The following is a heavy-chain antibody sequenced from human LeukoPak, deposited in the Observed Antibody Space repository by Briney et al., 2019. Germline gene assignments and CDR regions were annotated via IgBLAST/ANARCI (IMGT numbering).Heavy chain of an antibody. J-gene: IGHJ4*02. Sequence: GGSLRHSCAASGFTFTSCAMNWVRQAPGKGLEWVSGISGSGGSTYYADSVKGRFSISGDNSKNTLYLQLNSLRVEDTAEYYCAKAHGGSYHSGIDWGQGTLVIVSS. CDR3: AKAHGGSYHSGID. D-gene: IGHD1-26*01. CDR2: ISGSGGST. CDR1: GFTFTSCA. V-gene: IGHV3-23*01.